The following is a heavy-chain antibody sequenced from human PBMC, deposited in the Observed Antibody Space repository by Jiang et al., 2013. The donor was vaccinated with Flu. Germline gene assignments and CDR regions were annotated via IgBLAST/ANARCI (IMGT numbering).Heavy chain of an antibody. V-gene: IGHV3-30-3*01. CDR1: GFTFSSYA. D-gene: IGHD4-23*01. CDR3: ARGGGKPDY. Sequence: GFTFSSYAMHWVRQAPGKGLEWVAVISYDGSNKYYADSVKGRFTISRDNSKNTLYLQMNSLRAEDTAVYYCARGGGKPDYWGQGTLVTVSS. CDR2: ISYDGSNK. J-gene: IGHJ4*02.